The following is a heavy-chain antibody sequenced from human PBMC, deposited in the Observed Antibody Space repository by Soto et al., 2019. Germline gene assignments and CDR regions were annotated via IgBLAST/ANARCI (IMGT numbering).Heavy chain of an antibody. J-gene: IGHJ4*03. CDR2: IIPIFGTA. CDR1: GGTFSSYA. D-gene: IGHD3-3*01. V-gene: IGHV1-69*13. CDR3: VSGDLNITIFGVVIMSYFDY. Sequence: SVKVSCKASGGTFSSYAISWVRQAPGQGLEWMGGIIPIFGTANYAQKFQGRVTITADESTSTAYMELSSLRSEDTAVYYCVSGDLNITIFGVVIMSYFDYWG.